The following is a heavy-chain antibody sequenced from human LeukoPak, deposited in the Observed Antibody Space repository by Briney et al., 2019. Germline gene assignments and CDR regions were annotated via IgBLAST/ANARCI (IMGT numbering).Heavy chain of an antibody. Sequence: GGSLRLSCATSGFIFSDYEMNWVRQAPGKGLEWVSYISGSGRTIFYADSVKGRFTISRDSAKKSVYLQMNSLRDEDTAVYYCARDGGGHSNGNDAFDIWGQGTMVTVSS. D-gene: IGHD3-16*01. J-gene: IGHJ3*02. V-gene: IGHV3-48*03. CDR3: ARDGGGHSNGNDAFDI. CDR2: ISGSGRTI. CDR1: GFIFSDYE.